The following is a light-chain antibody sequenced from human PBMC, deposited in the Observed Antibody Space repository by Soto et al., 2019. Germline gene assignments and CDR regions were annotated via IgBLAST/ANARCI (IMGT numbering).Light chain of an antibody. CDR1: HSISSY. V-gene: IGKV1-5*03. CDR2: KAS. Sequence: DVQMTQSPSTLSASVGDRVSITCRASHSISSYLTWYQQRPGKAPKLLIYKASNLESGVPSRFSGSGSGTEFTLTISSLQPEDFATYYCLQDYTYPYTFGQGTRLEN. CDR3: LQDYTYPYT. J-gene: IGKJ5*01.